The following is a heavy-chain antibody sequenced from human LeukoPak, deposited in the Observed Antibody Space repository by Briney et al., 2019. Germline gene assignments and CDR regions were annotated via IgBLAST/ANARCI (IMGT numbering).Heavy chain of an antibody. Sequence: ASVNVSFKAAGYTFTFYYMHWVRHAPGQGLERVGLINPNNGGTNYAQKYQGRVTMTSDTAISRAYMELSRLRSDDTAVYYCARVGKYYDSSGPFDHWGQGTLVTVSS. D-gene: IGHD3-22*01. V-gene: IGHV1-2*02. J-gene: IGHJ4*02. CDR3: ARVGKYYDSSGPFDH. CDR1: GYTFTFYY. CDR2: INPNNGGT.